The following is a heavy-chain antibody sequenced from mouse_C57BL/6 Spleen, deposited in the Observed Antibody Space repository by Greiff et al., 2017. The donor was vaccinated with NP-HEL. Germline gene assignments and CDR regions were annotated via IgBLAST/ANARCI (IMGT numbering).Heavy chain of an antibody. V-gene: IGHV1-50*01. CDR1: GYTFTSYW. CDR3: ATYYTPGYFDY. J-gene: IGHJ2*01. D-gene: IGHD2-12*01. CDR2: IDPSDSYT. Sequence: KQSCKASGYTFTSYWMQWVKQRPGQGLEWIGEIDPSDSYTNYNQKFKGKATLTVDTSSSTAYMQLSSLTSEDSAVYYCATYYTPGYFDYWGQGTTLTVSS.